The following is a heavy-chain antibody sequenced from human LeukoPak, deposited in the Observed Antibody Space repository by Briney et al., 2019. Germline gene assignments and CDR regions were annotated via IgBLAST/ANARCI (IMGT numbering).Heavy chain of an antibody. CDR3: ARAGRYYDSSGFLFGY. Sequence: GGSLRLSCAVSGFSFSSYSMNWVRQAPGKGLEWVSYISSSSSTIYYADSVKGRFTISRDNARNSLYLQMNSLRDEDTAVYYCARAGRYYDSSGFLFGYWGQGTLVTVSS. CDR2: ISSSSSTI. D-gene: IGHD3-22*01. J-gene: IGHJ4*02. V-gene: IGHV3-48*02. CDR1: GFSFSSYS.